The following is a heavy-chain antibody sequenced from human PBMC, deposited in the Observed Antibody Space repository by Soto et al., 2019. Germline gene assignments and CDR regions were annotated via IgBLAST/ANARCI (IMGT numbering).Heavy chain of an antibody. CDR1: GSTFTSYG. CDR2: ISAYNGNT. Sequence: ASVKVACKASGSTFTSYGIICVRQSPGQGLEWMGWISAYNGNTNYAQKLQGRVTMTTDTSTSTAYMELRSLRSDDTAVYYCARGRGYSGYDSYYYYYMEVWGKGTTVTVSS. J-gene: IGHJ6*03. CDR3: ARGRGYSGYDSYYYYYMEV. D-gene: IGHD5-12*01. V-gene: IGHV1-18*01.